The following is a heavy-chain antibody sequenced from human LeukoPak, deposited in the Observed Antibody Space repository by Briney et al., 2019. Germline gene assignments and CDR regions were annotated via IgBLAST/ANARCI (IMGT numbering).Heavy chain of an antibody. J-gene: IGHJ3*02. CDR2: IKQDGSEK. CDR1: GFTFSRYW. Sequence: GGSLRLSCAASGFTFSRYWMTWVRQAPGKGLEWVANIKQDGSEKYYVDSVKGRFTISRDNSKNTLSLQVNSLRAEDTAVYYCAKVMGERFGNGAFDIWGQGTMVTVSS. V-gene: IGHV3-7*02. D-gene: IGHD2-8*01. CDR3: AKVMGERFGNGAFDI.